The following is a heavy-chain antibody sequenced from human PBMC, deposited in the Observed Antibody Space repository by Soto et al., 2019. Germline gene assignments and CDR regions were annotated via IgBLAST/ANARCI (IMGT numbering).Heavy chain of an antibody. Sequence: QVQLQESGPGLVRPSETLSLTCSVSGGAITNYYWNWIRQTPGKGLEWIGYIYHTGSTSKNPSLKSRVTLSLDTSKNQLTLNWTSVTAADTAIYYCARSVNRGYSYGYGHWGQGTLVTVST. V-gene: IGHV4-59*01. CDR2: IYHTGST. D-gene: IGHD5-18*01. CDR1: GGAITNYY. J-gene: IGHJ4*02. CDR3: ARSVNRGYSYGYGH.